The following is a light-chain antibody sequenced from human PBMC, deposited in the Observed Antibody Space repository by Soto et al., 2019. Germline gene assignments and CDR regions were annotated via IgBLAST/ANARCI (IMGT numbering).Light chain of an antibody. CDR3: QQYNSYSPYT. CDR2: KAS. V-gene: IGKV1-5*03. CDR1: QSISSW. Sequence: DIQMTQSPSTLSASVGDRVTITCLASQSISSWLAWYQQKPGKAPTLLIYKASSLESGVPSRFSGSGSGTEFTLTISSLQHDDFATYYCQQYNSYSPYTFGQGTKLEIK. J-gene: IGKJ2*01.